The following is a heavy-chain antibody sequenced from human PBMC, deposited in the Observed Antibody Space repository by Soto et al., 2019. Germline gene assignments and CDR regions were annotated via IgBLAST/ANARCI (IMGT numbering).Heavy chain of an antibody. J-gene: IGHJ6*02. CDR2: TNPNSGDT. CDR3: ARGHYDDSLFRDYYYGMDV. CDR1: GYAFTSYD. Sequence: ASVKVSCKASGYAFTSYDFNWVRQATGQGLEWMGWTNPNSGDTGYAQKFQGRVTMTRNTSISTAYMELSSLRSEDTAVYYCARGHYDDSLFRDYYYGMDVWGQGTTVTVSS. D-gene: IGHD4-17*01. V-gene: IGHV1-8*01.